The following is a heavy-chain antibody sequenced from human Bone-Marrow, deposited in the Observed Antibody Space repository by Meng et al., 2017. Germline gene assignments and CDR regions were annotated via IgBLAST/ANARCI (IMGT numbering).Heavy chain of an antibody. J-gene: IGHJ1*01. CDR3: GRGTRPLLFQH. CDR2: TYDKGIT. D-gene: IGHD1-1*01. Sequence: AWNRTETVSETYDKGITEQFPSLMSRVAISVDTSNNQFSLKLSSVTAADTAVYYCGRGTRPLLFQHWGQGTLVTVSS. V-gene: IGHV4-34*01.